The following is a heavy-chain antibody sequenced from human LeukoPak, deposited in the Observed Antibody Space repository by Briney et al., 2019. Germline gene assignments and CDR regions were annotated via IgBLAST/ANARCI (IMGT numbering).Heavy chain of an antibody. Sequence: SETLSLTCTISGRSISGYYWSWIRQPPGKGLEWIGYIYYSGNTNYNPPLKSRVTISVDTSKNQFSLKLSSVTAADTALYYCARAGYNYGFFNLDYWGQGTLVTVS. CDR3: ARAGYNYGFFNLDY. D-gene: IGHD5-18*01. J-gene: IGHJ4*02. CDR1: GRSISGYY. V-gene: IGHV4-59*08. CDR2: IYYSGNT.